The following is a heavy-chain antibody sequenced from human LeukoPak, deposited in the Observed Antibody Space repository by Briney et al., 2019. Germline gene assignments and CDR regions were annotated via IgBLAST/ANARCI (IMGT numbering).Heavy chain of an antibody. CDR2: INAGNGNT. CDR1: GYTFTSYA. J-gene: IGHJ4*02. CDR3: ARSRVTTVVIDY. V-gene: IGHV1-3*01. D-gene: IGHD4-23*01. Sequence: GASVKVSCKASGYTFTSYAMHWVRQAPGQRLEWMGWINAGNGNTKYSQKFQGRVTITWDTSASTAYMELSSLRSEDTAVYYCARSRVTTVVIDYWGQATLVTVSS.